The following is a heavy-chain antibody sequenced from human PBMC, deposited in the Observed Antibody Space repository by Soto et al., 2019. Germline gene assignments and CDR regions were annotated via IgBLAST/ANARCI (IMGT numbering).Heavy chain of an antibody. J-gene: IGHJ4*02. D-gene: IGHD2-15*01. Sequence: GGSLRLSCAGSGFTFSSYSIHWVRQAPGKGLEWVSSISASSAYIFYADSVMGRFTISRDNSNNSLYLQMNSLRAEDTAVYYCTRAPSDVVESSPSRYWGQGTLGTGSS. CDR1: GFTFSSYS. CDR2: ISASSAYI. CDR3: TRAPSDVVESSPSRY. V-gene: IGHV3-21*01.